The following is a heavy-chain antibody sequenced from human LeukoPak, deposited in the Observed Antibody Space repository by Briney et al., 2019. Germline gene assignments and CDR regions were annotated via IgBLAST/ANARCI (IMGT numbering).Heavy chain of an antibody. V-gene: IGHV4-59*01. D-gene: IGHD6-13*01. CDR1: GGSISSYY. CDR2: IYYSGST. J-gene: IGHJ6*02. Sequence: SETLSLTCTVSGGSISSYYWSWIRQPPGKGLEWIGYIYYSGSTNYNPSLKSRVTISVDTSKNQFSLKLSSVTAADTAVYYCARGQQLVTPHYYYYYGMDVWGQGTTVTVS. CDR3: ARGQQLVTPHYYYYYGMDV.